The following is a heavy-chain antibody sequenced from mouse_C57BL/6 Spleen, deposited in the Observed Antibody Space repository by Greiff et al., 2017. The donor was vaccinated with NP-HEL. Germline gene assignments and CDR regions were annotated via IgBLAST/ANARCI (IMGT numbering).Heavy chain of an antibody. CDR2: INPNNGGT. V-gene: IGHV1-26*01. J-gene: IGHJ3*01. Sequence: EVQLQQSGPELVKPGASVKISCKASGYTFTDYYMNWVKQSHGKSLEWIGDINPNNGGTSYNQKFKGKATLTVDKSSSTAYMELRSLTSEDSAVYYCARGSVLAWFAYWGQGTLVTVSA. CDR1: GYTFTDYY. CDR3: ARGSVLAWFAY.